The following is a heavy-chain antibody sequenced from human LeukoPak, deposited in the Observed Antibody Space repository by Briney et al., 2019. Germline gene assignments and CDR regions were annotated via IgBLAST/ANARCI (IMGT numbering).Heavy chain of an antibody. CDR2: INPNSGGT. Sequence: ASVKVSCKASGYTFTGYYMHWVRQAPGQGLEWMGRINPNSGGTNYAQKFQGRVTMTRDTSISTAYMELSRLRSEDTAVYYCARYYYDSSGYYYFDYWGQGTLVTVSS. J-gene: IGHJ4*02. CDR3: ARYYYDSSGYYYFDY. D-gene: IGHD3-22*01. CDR1: GYTFTGYY. V-gene: IGHV1-2*06.